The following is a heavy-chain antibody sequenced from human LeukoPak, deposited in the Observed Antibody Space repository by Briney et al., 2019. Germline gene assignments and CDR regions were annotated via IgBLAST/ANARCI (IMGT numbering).Heavy chain of an antibody. CDR3: ARDRDSTWGYGYGYSFEGDY. V-gene: IGHV1-2*02. D-gene: IGHD5-18*01. J-gene: IGHJ4*02. Sequence: ASVKVSCKASGYTFTGYYMHWVRQAPGQGLEWMGWINPNSGGTNYAQKFQGRVTMTRDTSISTAYMELSRLRSDDTAVYYCARDRDSTWGYGYGYSFEGDYWGQGTLVTVSS. CDR2: INPNSGGT. CDR1: GYTFTGYY.